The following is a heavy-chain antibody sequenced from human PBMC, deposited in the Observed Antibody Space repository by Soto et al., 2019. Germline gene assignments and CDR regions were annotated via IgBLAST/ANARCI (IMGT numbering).Heavy chain of an antibody. CDR2: INHSGST. J-gene: IGHJ6*03. CDR1: GGSFSGYY. V-gene: IGHV4-34*01. Sequence: SETLSLTCAVYGGSFSGYYWSWIRQPPGKGLEWIGEINHSGSTNYNPSLKSRVTISVDTSKNQFSLKLSSVTAADTAVYYCARSISDYDFWSGYYMPRYYYYYMDVWGKGTTVTVSS. D-gene: IGHD3-3*01. CDR3: ARSISDYDFWSGYYMPRYYYYYMDV.